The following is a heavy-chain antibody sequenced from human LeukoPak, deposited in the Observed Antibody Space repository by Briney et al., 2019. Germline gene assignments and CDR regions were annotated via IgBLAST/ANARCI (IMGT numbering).Heavy chain of an antibody. CDR2: ISSSGSTI. Sequence: LSLTCTVSGGSISSSSYYWGWIRQPPGKGLEWVSYISSSGSTIYYADSVKGRFTISRDNAKNSLYLQMNSLRAEDTAVYYCAEPGITMIGGVWGKGTTVTISS. CDR3: AEPGITMIGGV. D-gene: IGHD3-10*02. V-gene: IGHV3-11*04. CDR1: GGSISSSSYY. J-gene: IGHJ6*04.